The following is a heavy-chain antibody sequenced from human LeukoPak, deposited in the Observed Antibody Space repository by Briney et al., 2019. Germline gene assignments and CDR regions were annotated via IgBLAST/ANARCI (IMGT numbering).Heavy chain of an antibody. D-gene: IGHD3-16*02. CDR3: ARVDYVWGSYPGWFDP. V-gene: IGHV4-30-4*01. CDR1: GGSISSGDYY. Sequence: SETLSLTCTVSGGSISSGDYYWSWISQPPGKGLEWIGYIYYSGSTYYNPSLKSRVTISVDTSKNQFSLKLSSVTAADTAVYYCARVDYVWGSYPGWFDPWGQGTLVTVSS. CDR2: IYYSGST. J-gene: IGHJ5*02.